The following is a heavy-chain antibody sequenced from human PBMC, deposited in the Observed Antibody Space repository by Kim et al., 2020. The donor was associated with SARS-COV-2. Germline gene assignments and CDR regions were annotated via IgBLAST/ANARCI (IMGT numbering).Heavy chain of an antibody. Sequence: SVKGRFTISRDNSKNTLYLQMNSLRAEDTAVYYCARGHRYSSGWYGAFDIWGQGTMVTVSS. D-gene: IGHD6-19*01. V-gene: IGHV3-66*01. J-gene: IGHJ3*02. CDR3: ARGHRYSSGWYGAFDI.